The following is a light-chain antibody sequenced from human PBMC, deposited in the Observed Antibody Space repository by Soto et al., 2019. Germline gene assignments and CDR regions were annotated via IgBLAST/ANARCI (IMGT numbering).Light chain of an antibody. CDR2: GIS. V-gene: IGKV3-20*01. J-gene: IGKJ1*01. CDR3: QQYTDWPLT. CDR1: QTVTSTY. Sequence: VMTQCPATXXVSPGERATLSCRASQTVTSTYLAWYQQKPGQAPRLLIYGISSRATGVPDRFSGSGSGTDFTLTISRLEPEDFAVYYCQQYTDWPLTFGQGTKVDI.